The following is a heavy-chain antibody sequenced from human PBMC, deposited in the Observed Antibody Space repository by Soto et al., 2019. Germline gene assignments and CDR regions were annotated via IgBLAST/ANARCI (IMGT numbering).Heavy chain of an antibody. CDR3: SREVYSNYDYDGFYI. CDR1: GFTFSSHW. D-gene: IGHD4-4*01. CDR2: INTDGRAT. J-gene: IGHJ3*02. Sequence: EVQLVESGGGLVQPGGSLRLSCGASGFTFSSHWMHWVRQAPGKGLMWVSRINTDGRATSYADSVKGRFTISRDNAKNTLYLQMDSLRVEDTALYFFSREVYSNYDYDGFYIWGQGTMVTVSP. V-gene: IGHV3-74*01.